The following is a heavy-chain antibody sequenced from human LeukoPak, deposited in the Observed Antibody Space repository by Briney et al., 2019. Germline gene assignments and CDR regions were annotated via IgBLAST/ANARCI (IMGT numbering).Heavy chain of an antibody. J-gene: IGHJ4*02. CDR1: GFTFSSYW. CDR3: ARAYSSTHSDY. Sequence: PGGSLRLSCAASGFTFSSYWMSWVRQAPGRGLEWVSSISSSSSYIYYADSVKGRFTISRDNAKNSLYLQMNSLRAEDTAVYYCARAYSSTHSDYWGQGTLVTVSS. V-gene: IGHV3-21*01. D-gene: IGHD6-13*01. CDR2: ISSSSSYI.